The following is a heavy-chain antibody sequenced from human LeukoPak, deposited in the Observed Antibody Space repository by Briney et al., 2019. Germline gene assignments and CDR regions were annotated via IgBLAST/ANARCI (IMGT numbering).Heavy chain of an antibody. CDR2: INHSGST. CDR1: GGSFSGNY. D-gene: IGHD3-16*02. V-gene: IGHV4-34*01. CDR3: ARHLRMGVGYTVGLRPRDGFDI. J-gene: IGHJ3*02. Sequence: SETLSLTCAVYGGSFSGNYWNWIRQPPGKGLEWIGEINHSGSTNYNPSLKSRVTISVDTSKNQFSLKLNSVTAADTAVYYCARHLRMGVGYTVGLRPRDGFDIWGQGTMVTVSS.